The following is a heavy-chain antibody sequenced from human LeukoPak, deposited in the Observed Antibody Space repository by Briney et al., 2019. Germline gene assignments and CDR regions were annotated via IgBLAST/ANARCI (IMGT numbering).Heavy chain of an antibody. Sequence: GGSLRLSCAASEFTFSSNTMNWVRQAPGKGLEWVSVISANGVATYYADSVTGRFTISRDNSKNTLYLRMNSLRAEDTAIYYCAKDRRYFGSGLDSWGQGTLVTVSS. D-gene: IGHD3-10*01. CDR1: EFTFSSNT. CDR2: ISANGVAT. J-gene: IGHJ4*02. V-gene: IGHV3-23*01. CDR3: AKDRRYFGSGLDS.